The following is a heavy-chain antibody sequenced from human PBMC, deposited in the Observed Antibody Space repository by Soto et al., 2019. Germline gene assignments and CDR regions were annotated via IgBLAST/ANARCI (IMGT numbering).Heavy chain of an antibody. D-gene: IGHD6-6*01. J-gene: IGHJ6*02. V-gene: IGHV4-4*07. CDR2: IYTSGST. CDR3: ARGRSIAARYYYYGMDV. Sequence: QVQLQESGPGLVKPSETLSLTCTVSGGSISSYYWSWIRQPAGKGLEWIGRIYTSGSTNYNPSLKSRVSMSVDTSKNQFSLKRSSVTAADTAVYYCARGRSIAARYYYYGMDVWGQGTTVTVSS. CDR1: GGSISSYY.